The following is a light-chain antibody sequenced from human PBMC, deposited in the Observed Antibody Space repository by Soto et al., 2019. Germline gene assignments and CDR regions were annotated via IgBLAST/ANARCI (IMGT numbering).Light chain of an antibody. V-gene: IGKV1-33*01. CDR3: QQYNSYPGT. CDR1: QDINIY. J-gene: IGKJ5*01. CDR2: DAS. Sequence: DIQMTQSPSSLFASVGDRVTITCQATQDINIYLNWYQQKPGKAPNLLIYDASNLDIGVPSMFSGSGAGTECTRTISSLQPDDFETDDCQQYNSYPGTFGQGTRLENK.